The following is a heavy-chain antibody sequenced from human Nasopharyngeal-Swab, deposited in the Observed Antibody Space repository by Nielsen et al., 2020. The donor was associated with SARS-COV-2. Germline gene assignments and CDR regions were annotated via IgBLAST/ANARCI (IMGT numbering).Heavy chain of an antibody. Sequence: GGSLRLSCAASGFTFSSYAMHWVRQAPGKGLEWVAVISYDGSNKYYADSVKGRFTISRDDSKNTLHVQMSSLRAEDTAVYYCAREGQGTPIDFWGQGTLVTVSS. J-gene: IGHJ4*02. D-gene: IGHD3-10*01. CDR1: GFTFSSYA. CDR2: ISYDGSNK. CDR3: AREGQGTPIDF. V-gene: IGHV3-30-3*01.